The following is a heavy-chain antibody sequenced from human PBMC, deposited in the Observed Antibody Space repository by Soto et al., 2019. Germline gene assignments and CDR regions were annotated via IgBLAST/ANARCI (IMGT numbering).Heavy chain of an antibody. CDR3: VKGYWKGDV. CDR1: GFTFSTYA. Sequence: EVQLLESGGGLVQPGGSLRLSCAASGFTFSTYAMNWVRQAPGNGLEWVSAISGSGGSIHYADSVKGRFTISRDNSKNTLSLQMNSLRDEDTAVYNCVKGYWKGDVWGQGTTVTVSS. CDR2: ISGSGGSI. J-gene: IGHJ6*02. V-gene: IGHV3-23*01. D-gene: IGHD1-1*01.